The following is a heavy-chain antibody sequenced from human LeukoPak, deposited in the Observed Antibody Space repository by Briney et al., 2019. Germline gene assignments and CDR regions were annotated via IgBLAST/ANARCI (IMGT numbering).Heavy chain of an antibody. CDR3: AKLFESGTYNNFFHY. J-gene: IGHJ4*02. CDR1: GFTFSSYA. D-gene: IGHD3-10*01. CDR2: ITATSSST. V-gene: IGHV3-23*01. Sequence: GGSLRLSCAASGFTFSSYAMHWVRQAPGKELGWVSAITATSSSTYDADSVQGRFTISRDNSKNTLYLQMNSLRPEDTAIYYCAKLFESGTYNNFFHYWGQGTLVTVSS.